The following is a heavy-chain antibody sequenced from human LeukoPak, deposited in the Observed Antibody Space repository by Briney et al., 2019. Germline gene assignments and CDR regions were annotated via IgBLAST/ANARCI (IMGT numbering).Heavy chain of an antibody. CDR1: GFTFGDYA. CDR3: TRELGYCTNGVCYRAYYFDY. D-gene: IGHD2-8*01. CDR2: IRSKAYGGTT. J-gene: IGHJ4*02. V-gene: IGHV3-49*04. Sequence: PGGSLRLSCTASGFTFGDYAMSWVRQAPGKGLEWVSFIRSKAYGGTTEYAASVKGRFTISRDDSKSIAFLQMNSLKTEDTAVYYCTRELGYCTNGVCYRAYYFDYWGQGTWSPSPQ.